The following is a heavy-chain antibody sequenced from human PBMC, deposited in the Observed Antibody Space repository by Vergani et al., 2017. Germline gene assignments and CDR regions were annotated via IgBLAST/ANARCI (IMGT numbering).Heavy chain of an antibody. J-gene: IGHJ6*02. V-gene: IGHV1-18*01. CDR3: ARDHLWFGELFFYYYYGMDV. CDR2: ISAYNGNT. CDR1: GYTFTSYG. D-gene: IGHD3-10*01. Sequence: QVQLVQSGAEVKKPGASVKVSCKASGYTFTSYGISWVRQAPGQGLEWMGWISAYNGNTNYAQKLQGRVTMTTDTSTSTAYMELRSLRSDDTAVYYCARDHLWFGELFFYYYYGMDVWGQGTTVTVSS.